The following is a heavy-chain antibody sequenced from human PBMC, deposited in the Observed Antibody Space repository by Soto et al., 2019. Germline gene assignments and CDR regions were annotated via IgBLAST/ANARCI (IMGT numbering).Heavy chain of an antibody. D-gene: IGHD4-17*01. Sequence: PGGSLRLSRAASGFTFSNAWMSWVRPAPGEGVEWVGRIKSKTDGGTIDYAATVKGRFTISRDDSKNTLHLQMDSLKTEDTAVYYCTIDWPQSGPYGEDRFPFDYWGQGTLVTVSS. J-gene: IGHJ4*02. CDR1: GFTFSNAW. CDR2: IKSKTDGGTI. CDR3: TIDWPQSGPYGEDRFPFDY. V-gene: IGHV3-15*01.